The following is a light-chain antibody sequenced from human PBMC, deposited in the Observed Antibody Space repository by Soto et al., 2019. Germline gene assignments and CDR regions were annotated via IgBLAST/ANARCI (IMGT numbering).Light chain of an antibody. J-gene: IGKJ5*01. CDR3: QQRSNWPATVT. CDR1: QSVGTY. CDR2: DAL. V-gene: IGKV3-11*01. Sequence: EIVLTQSPATLSLSPGGRATLSCRASQSVGTYLAWYQQKPGQAPRLLIYDALKRATGIPARFSGSGSGTDFTLTISSLEPEDFAVYYCQQRSNWPATVTFGQGTRLEIK.